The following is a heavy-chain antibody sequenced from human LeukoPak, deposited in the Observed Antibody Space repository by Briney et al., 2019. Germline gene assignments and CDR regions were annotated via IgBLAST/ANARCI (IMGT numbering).Heavy chain of an antibody. Sequence: PSEPLSLTCAVYGGFLSGYYWRWIRQPPGKGLEWIGEINHSGSTNYNPSLKSRVTISVDTSKNQFSLKLSSVTAADTAVYYCARPNWNNWFDPWGQGTLVTVSS. J-gene: IGHJ5*02. V-gene: IGHV4-34*01. CDR3: ARPNWNNWFDP. CDR1: GGFLSGYY. CDR2: INHSGST. D-gene: IGHD1-1*01.